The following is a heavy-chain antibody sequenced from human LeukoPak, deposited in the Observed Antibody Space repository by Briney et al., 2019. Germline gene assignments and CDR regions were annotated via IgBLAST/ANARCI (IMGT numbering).Heavy chain of an antibody. CDR1: GFTFSSYW. J-gene: IGHJ4*02. CDR3: ARASDFWSGYYFDY. D-gene: IGHD3-3*01. V-gene: IGHV3-7*01. Sequence: GGFLRLSCAASGFTFSSYWMSWVRQAPGKGLEWVANIKQDGSEKYYVDSVKGRFTISRDNAKNSLYLQMNSLRAEDTAVYYCARASDFWSGYYFDYWGQGTLVTVSS. CDR2: IKQDGSEK.